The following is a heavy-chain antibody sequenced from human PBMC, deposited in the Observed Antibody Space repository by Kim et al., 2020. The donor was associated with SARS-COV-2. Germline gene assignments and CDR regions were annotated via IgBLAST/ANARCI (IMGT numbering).Heavy chain of an antibody. CDR3: AREGNQLVRAHSDY. J-gene: IGHJ4*02. CDR1: GFTFSSYW. CDR2: IKQDGSEK. D-gene: IGHD6-13*01. V-gene: IGHV3-7*01. Sequence: GGSLRLSCAASGFTFSSYWMSWVRQAPGKGLEWVANIKQDGSEKYYVDSVKGRFTISRDNAKNSLYLQMNSLRAEDTAVYYCAREGNQLVRAHSDYCGQGTLVTVSS.